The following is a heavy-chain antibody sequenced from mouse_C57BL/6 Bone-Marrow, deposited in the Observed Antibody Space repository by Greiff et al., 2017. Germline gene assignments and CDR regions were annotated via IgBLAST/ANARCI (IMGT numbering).Heavy chain of an antibody. V-gene: IGHV5-6*01. CDR1: GFTFSSYG. CDR3: ARQGYYYAMDY. Sequence: EVQVVESGGDLVKPGGSLKLSCAASGFTFSSYGMSWVRQTPDKRLEWVATISSGGSYTYYPDSVKGRFTISRDIAKNTLYLQMSSLKSEDTAMYYCARQGYYYAMDYWGQGTSVTVSS. CDR2: ISSGGSYT. J-gene: IGHJ4*01.